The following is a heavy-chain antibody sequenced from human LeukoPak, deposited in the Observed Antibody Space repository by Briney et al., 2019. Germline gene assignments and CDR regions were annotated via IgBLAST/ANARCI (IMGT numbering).Heavy chain of an antibody. CDR2: ISSSGSTI. V-gene: IGHV3-48*04. Sequence: PGGSLRLSCAASGFTLSSYSMNWVRQAPGKGLEWVSYISSSGSTIYYADSVKGRFTISRDNAKNSLYLQMNSLRAEDTAVYYCARQPKSCTPGVYVTGKACWFDLWGQGTLVAVSS. J-gene: IGHJ5*02. CDR3: ARQPKSCTPGVYVTGKACWFDL. D-gene: IGHD3-10*01. CDR1: GFTLSSYS.